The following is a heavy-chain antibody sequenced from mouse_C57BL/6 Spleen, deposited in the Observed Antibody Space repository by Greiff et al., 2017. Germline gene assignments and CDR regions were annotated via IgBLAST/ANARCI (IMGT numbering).Heavy chain of an antibody. CDR3: ARSGIYYDYDVWYFDV. V-gene: IGHV1-82*01. J-gene: IGHJ1*03. Sequence: QVQLQQSGPELVKPGASVKISCKASGYAFSSSWMNWVKQRPGKGLEWIGRIYPGDGDTNYNGKFKGKATLTADKSSSTAYMQLSSLTSEDSAVYFCARSGIYYDYDVWYFDVWGTVTTVTVSS. D-gene: IGHD2-4*01. CDR2: IYPGDGDT. CDR1: GYAFSSSW.